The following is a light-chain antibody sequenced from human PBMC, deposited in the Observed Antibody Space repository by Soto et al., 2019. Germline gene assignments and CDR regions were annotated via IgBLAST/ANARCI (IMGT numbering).Light chain of an antibody. Sequence: EIVLTQSPATLSLSPGERATLSCRASQRVSSYLAWYQQKPGQAPRLLIYEASNRATGIPARFSGSGSGTDFTLTIRSLEPEDFAVYYCQQRSNGPSYTFGQGTKREIK. CDR3: QQRSNGPSYT. J-gene: IGKJ2*01. V-gene: IGKV3-11*01. CDR1: QRVSSY. CDR2: EAS.